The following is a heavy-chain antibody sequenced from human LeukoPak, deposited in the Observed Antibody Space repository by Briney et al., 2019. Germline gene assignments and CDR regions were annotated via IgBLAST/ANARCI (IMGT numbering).Heavy chain of an antibody. CDR1: GGSVSSGSYY. CDR3: AREYSSGWSGAGY. CDR2: IYYSGST. D-gene: IGHD6-19*01. J-gene: IGHJ4*02. Sequence: SETLSLTCTVSGGSVSSGSYYWSWIRQPPGKGLEWIGYIYYSGSTNYNPSLESRVTISVDTSKNQFSLKLSSVTAADTAVYYCAREYSSGWSGAGYWGQGTLVTVSS. V-gene: IGHV4-61*01.